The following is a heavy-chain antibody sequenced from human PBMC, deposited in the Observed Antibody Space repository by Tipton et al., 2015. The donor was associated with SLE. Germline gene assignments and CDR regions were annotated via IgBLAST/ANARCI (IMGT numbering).Heavy chain of an antibody. CDR2: IYGSGSS. Sequence: TLSLTCAVSGYSISSGYYWGWIRQPPGKGLEWIGSIYGSGSSYYNPSLRSRVTISVDTSKNQFSLKLSSATAADTAVYFCARVGPCGGDCYSLDYWGQGTLVTVSS. J-gene: IGHJ4*02. CDR3: ARVGPCGGDCYSLDY. CDR1: GYSISSGYY. D-gene: IGHD2-21*01. V-gene: IGHV4-38-2*01.